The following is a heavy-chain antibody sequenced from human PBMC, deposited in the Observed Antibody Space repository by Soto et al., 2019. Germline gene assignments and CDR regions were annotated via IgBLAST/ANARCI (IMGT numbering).Heavy chain of an antibody. CDR1: GFTFSSYA. CDR3: AKDVYCSTTSCSFDY. J-gene: IGHJ4*02. D-gene: IGHD2-2*01. Sequence: EVQLLESGGGVVQPGGSLRLSCAASGFTFSSYAMTWVRQAPGKGLEWVSGISGSAGGTYYADSVKGRFTISRDNSXXTLYLQMNNLRAEDTARYYCAKDVYCSTTSCSFDYWGQGTLVTVSS. V-gene: IGHV3-23*01. CDR2: ISGSAGGT.